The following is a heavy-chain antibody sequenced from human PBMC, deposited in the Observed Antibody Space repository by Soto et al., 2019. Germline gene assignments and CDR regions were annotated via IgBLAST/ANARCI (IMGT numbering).Heavy chain of an antibody. V-gene: IGHV3-21*01. CDR1: GFTFSSYS. CDR3: ARAASGWYTEFDY. J-gene: IGHJ4*02. Sequence: GGSLRLSCAASGFTFSSYSMNWVRQAPGKGLEWVSSISTSSAYIYYADSVKGPFTISRDNAKNSLYLQMNSLRAEDTAVYYCARAASGWYTEFDYWGQGTLVTVSS. CDR2: ISTSSAYI. D-gene: IGHD6-19*01.